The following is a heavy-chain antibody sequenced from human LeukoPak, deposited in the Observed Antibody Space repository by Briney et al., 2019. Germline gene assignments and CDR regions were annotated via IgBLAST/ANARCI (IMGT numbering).Heavy chain of an antibody. CDR2: MYYSGSI. Sequence: KPSETLSLTCTVSGGSFSSSSYYWGWIRQPPGKGLEWIGSMYYSGSIYYNASLRSRVTISVDTSKNQFSLNLSSVTAADTAVYYCARHFDRDGYKSNAFDIWGQGTMVTVSS. CDR1: GGSFSSSSYY. V-gene: IGHV4-39*01. J-gene: IGHJ3*02. CDR3: ARHFDRDGYKSNAFDI. D-gene: IGHD5-24*01.